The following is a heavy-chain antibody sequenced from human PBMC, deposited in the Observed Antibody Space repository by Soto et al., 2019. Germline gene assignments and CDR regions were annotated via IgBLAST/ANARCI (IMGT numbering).Heavy chain of an antibody. CDR1: GFTFSSYS. D-gene: IGHD4-17*01. CDR2: ISSSSSTI. CDR3: ARDRPTVTYYYYYGMDV. Sequence: GGSLRLSCAASGFTFSSYSMNWVRQAPGKGLEWVSYISSSSSTIYYADSVKGRFTISRDNAKNSLYLQMNTLRDEDTAVYYCARDRPTVTYYYYYGMDVWGQGTTVTVSS. J-gene: IGHJ6*02. V-gene: IGHV3-48*02.